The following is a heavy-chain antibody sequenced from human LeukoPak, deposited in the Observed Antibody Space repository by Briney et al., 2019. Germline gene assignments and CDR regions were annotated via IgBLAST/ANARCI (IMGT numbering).Heavy chain of an antibody. CDR1: RFTVSNNY. CDR2: IHSDGST. Sequence: GGSLRLSCAASRFTVSNNYMTWVRQAPGKGLEWVSVIHSDGSTYYADSVKGRFTISRDISKNTLYLQMHSLRAEDTAVFYCARAPGTSLHYGGLDVWGQGTTVTVSS. J-gene: IGHJ6*02. V-gene: IGHV3-66*01. D-gene: IGHD3-16*01. CDR3: ARAPGTSLHYGGLDV.